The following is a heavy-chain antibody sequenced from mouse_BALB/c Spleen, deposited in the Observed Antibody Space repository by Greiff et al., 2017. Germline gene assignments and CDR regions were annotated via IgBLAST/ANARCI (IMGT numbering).Heavy chain of an antibody. J-gene: IGHJ4*01. CDR1: GYSFTSYW. CDR2: IYPGNSDT. Sequence: VHVKQSGTVLARPGASVKMSCKASGYSFTSYWMHWVKQRPGQGLEWIGAIYPGNSDTSYNQKFKGKAKLTAVTSASTAYMELSSLTNEDSAVYYCTRGESYAMDYWGQGTSVTVSS. CDR3: TRGESYAMDY. V-gene: IGHV1-5*01.